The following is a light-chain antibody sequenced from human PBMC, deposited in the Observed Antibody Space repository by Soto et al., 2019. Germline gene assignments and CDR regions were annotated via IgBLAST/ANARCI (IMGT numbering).Light chain of an antibody. CDR2: DAY. Sequence: PGERATLSCRASQSFRGLLAWYQQKPGQAPRLLIYDAYNRATGIPPRFSGSGSGTEFTLTISSLQSEDFTVYYCQQYNNWPAITFGQGTRLEIK. CDR1: QSFRGL. J-gene: IGKJ5*01. V-gene: IGKV3D-15*01. CDR3: QQYNNWPAIT.